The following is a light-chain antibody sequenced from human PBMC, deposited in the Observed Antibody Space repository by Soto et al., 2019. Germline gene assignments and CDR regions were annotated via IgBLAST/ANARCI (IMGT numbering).Light chain of an antibody. CDR3: QQYGSSPWT. CDR2: GAS. CDR1: QSVSSSY. J-gene: IGKJ1*01. V-gene: IGKV3-20*01. Sequence: EIVLTQSPGTLSLSPGERATLSCRASQSVSSSYLAWYQQKPGQAPRLLIDGASRRATGIPDRFSGSGSGTDFTLTISRLEPEDFAVYYCQQYGSSPWTFGKGTKVEIK.